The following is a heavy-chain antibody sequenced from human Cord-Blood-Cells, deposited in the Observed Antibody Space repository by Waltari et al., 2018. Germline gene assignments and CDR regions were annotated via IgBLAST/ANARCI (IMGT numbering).Heavy chain of an antibody. D-gene: IGHD3-16*01. V-gene: IGHV6-1*01. J-gene: IGHJ3*02. CDR3: ARGGKGGTAGAFDI. CDR1: GDSVPSNSAA. Sequence: QVQLQQSGPGLVKPSQTLPLTCAISGDSVPSNSAALHWTRQSPSRGLEWLGRTYYRSKWSKYYAVSVKSQITINPDTSKNQFSLQRNSVAPEDTAVYYCARGGKGGTAGAFDIWGQGTMVTVSS. CDR2: TYYRSKWSK.